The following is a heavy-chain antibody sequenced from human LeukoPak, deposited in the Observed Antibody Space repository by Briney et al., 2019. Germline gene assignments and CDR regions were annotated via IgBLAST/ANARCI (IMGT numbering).Heavy chain of an antibody. Sequence: ASVKVSCKASGGTFTSYAISWVRQAPGQGLDWMGRIIPISGTANYAQKFQGRVTITTDESTSTAYMELSSLRSEESAVYYCARDNYDSSWAYWGQGTLVTVSS. D-gene: IGHD3-22*01. CDR3: ARDNYDSSWAY. CDR1: GGTFTSYA. J-gene: IGHJ4*02. CDR2: IIPISGTA. V-gene: IGHV1-69*05.